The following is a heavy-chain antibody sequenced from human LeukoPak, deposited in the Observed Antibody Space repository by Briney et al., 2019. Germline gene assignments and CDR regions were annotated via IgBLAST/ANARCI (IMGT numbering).Heavy chain of an antibody. V-gene: IGHV3-48*01. Sequence: GGSLRLSCAASGFTFSSYAMNWVRQAPGKGLEWVSYISSSSSTIYYADSVKGRFTISRDNAKNSLYLQMNSLRAEDTAVYYCARGAYYYEDWGQGTLVTVSS. CDR3: ARGAYYYED. CDR1: GFTFSSYA. CDR2: ISSSSSTI. J-gene: IGHJ4*02. D-gene: IGHD3-22*01.